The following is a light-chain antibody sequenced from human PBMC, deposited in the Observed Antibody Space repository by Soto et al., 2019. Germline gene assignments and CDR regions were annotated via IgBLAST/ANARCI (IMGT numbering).Light chain of an antibody. CDR3: QQYHSDTIT. J-gene: IGKJ5*01. V-gene: IGKV4-1*01. CDR2: WAS. CDR1: HSVLSKNQNY. Sequence: DFVMTQFPYSLAVSVGETATISCKSSHSVLSKNQNYLAWFQQKPGQPPRLLXSWASNRVSGVPDRFRGSVSETDVTLTISSLKDEDVAVYYCQQYHSDTITFGQGTRLEIK.